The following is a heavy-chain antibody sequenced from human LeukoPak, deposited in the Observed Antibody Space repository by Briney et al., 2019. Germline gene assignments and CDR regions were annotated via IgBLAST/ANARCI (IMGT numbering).Heavy chain of an antibody. CDR3: ARRSGSYYSGGDY. CDR1: GYSFTSYW. V-gene: IGHV5-51*01. CDR2: IYPGDSDT. D-gene: IGHD1-26*01. J-gene: IGHJ4*02. Sequence: GESLKISCKGSGYSFTSYWIGWVRQMPGKGLEWMGIIYPGDSDTKYRPSFQGQVTISADKSISTAYLQWSSLKASDTAMYYCARRSGSYYSGGDYWGQGTLVTVSS.